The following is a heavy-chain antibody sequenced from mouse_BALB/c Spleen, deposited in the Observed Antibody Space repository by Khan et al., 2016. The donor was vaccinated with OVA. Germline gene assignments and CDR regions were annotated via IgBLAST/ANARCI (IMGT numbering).Heavy chain of an antibody. CDR2: INPYNAGT. V-gene: IGHV1S136*01. D-gene: IGHD4-1*01. CDR3: AREASSWDFSFPY. J-gene: IGHJ3*01. CDR1: GYTFTNYV. Sequence: VRLQQSGPELVEPGASVKMSCKASGYTFTNYVMHWVKQKPGQGLEWIGYINPYNAGTRYNEKFKGKATLTSGISSTTAYMELSSLTSEDSAVYYCAREASSWDFSFPYWGQGTLVTVSA.